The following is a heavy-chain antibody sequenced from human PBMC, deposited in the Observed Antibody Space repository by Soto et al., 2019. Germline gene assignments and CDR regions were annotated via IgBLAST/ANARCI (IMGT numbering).Heavy chain of an antibody. V-gene: IGHV3-30*18. J-gene: IGHJ4*02. CDR2: ISYDGSKT. CDR1: GFTFSDYG. Sequence: QVQLVESGGGVVRPGDSLRLSCAASGFTFSDYGMHWVRQAPGKGLEWVAVISYDGSKTYYSDSVKGRFTISRDNSKNTLYLQMNSLRAEDTAVYSCAKDYYNKVSKRLGFGHYWGQGTLVTVSS. D-gene: IGHD3-9*01. CDR3: AKDYYNKVSKRLGFGHY.